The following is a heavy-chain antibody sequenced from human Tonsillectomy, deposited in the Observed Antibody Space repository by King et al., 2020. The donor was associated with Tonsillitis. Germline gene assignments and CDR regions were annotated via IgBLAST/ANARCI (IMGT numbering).Heavy chain of an antibody. CDR2: ISYDGSNK. CDR3: ARGDYDYVWGSLDY. V-gene: IGHV3-30*01. J-gene: IGHJ4*02. CDR1: GFTFSIYS. Sequence: VQLVESGGGVVQPERSLRLSCAASGFTFSIYSMHWVRQAPGKGLEWGAVISYDGSNKYYADPVKGRFTISRDNSKDTLYLQMNSLRAEDTAVYYCARGDYDYVWGSLDYWGQGTLVTVSS. D-gene: IGHD3-16*01.